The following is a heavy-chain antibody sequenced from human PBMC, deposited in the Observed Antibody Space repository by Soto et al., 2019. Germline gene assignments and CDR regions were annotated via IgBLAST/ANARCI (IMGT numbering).Heavy chain of an antibody. Sequence: EVQLVESGGDLVKPGGSLRLSCAASGFTFSEAWLNWVRQAPGKGLEWVGRIKSKTGGGTTDYAAPVNGRFIISRDDSANTLFLQMNSLKIEDTAMYYCTSEFYDSSGQRYWGQGSLVTVSS. V-gene: IGHV3-15*07. CDR1: GFTFSEAW. D-gene: IGHD3-22*01. CDR2: IKSKTGGGTT. CDR3: TSEFYDSSGQRY. J-gene: IGHJ4*02.